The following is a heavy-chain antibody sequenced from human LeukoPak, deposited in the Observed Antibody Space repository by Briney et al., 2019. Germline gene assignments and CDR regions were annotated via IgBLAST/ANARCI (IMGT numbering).Heavy chain of an antibody. CDR2: ISGSGGST. D-gene: IGHD5-24*01. Sequence: GGSLRLSCAASGFTFSSYAMSWVRQALGKGLEWVSAISGSGGSTYYADSVKGRFTISRDNSKNTLYLQMNSLRAEDTAVYYCAKIGRDGYNVDYWGQGTLVTVSS. J-gene: IGHJ4*02. CDR1: GFTFSSYA. CDR3: AKIGRDGYNVDY. V-gene: IGHV3-23*01.